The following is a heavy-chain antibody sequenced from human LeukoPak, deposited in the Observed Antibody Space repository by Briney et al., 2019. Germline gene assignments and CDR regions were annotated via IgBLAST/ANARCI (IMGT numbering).Heavy chain of an antibody. CDR1: GYTFTGYY. CDR3: ARVRGFYYYDSSGYPFDY. J-gene: IGHJ4*02. V-gene: IGHV1-2*02. CDR2: INPNSGGT. D-gene: IGHD3-22*01. Sequence: GASVKVSCKASGYTFTGYYMHWVRQAPGQGLEWMGWINPNSGGTNYAQKFQGTVTMTRDTSISTAYMELSRLRSDDTAVYYCARVRGFYYYDSSGYPFDYWGQGTLVTVSS.